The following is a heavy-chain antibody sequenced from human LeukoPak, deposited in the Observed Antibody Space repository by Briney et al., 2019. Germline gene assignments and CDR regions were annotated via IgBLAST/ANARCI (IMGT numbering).Heavy chain of an antibody. J-gene: IGHJ4*02. D-gene: IGHD1-26*01. V-gene: IGHV4-34*01. CDR2: INHSGST. CDR1: GGSFSGYY. Sequence: PSETLSLTCAVYGGSFSGYYWSWIRQPPGKGLEWIGEINHSGSTNYNPSLKSRVTISVDTSKNQFSLKLSSVTAADTAVYYCASGIVGAKWLGYWGQGTLVTVSS. CDR3: ASGIVGAKWLGY.